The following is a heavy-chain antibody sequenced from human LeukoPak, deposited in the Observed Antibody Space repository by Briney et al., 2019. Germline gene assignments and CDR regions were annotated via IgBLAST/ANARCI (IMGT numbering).Heavy chain of an antibody. CDR1: GFTLASYA. V-gene: IGHV3-23*01. CDR2: VDDNT. D-gene: IGHD3-10*01. CDR3: AKDYGLRDKEPQLLAY. J-gene: IGHJ4*02. Sequence: GGSLRLSCAASGFTLASYAMSWVRQAPGKGLEWVSGVDDNTYYADSVKGRFTIPRDNSKNTLYLQMHSLRAEDTAVYYCAKDYGLRDKEPQLLAYWGPGTLVTVSS.